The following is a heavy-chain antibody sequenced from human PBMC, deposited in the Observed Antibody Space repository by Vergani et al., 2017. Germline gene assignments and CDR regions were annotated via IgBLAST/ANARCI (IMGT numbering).Heavy chain of an antibody. Sequence: QVQLQESGPGLVKPSQTLSLTCTVSGGSISSGSYYWSWIRQPAGKGLEWIGRIYTSGSTHYNPSLKSRVTMSVDTSKNQLSLKLSSVSAADTAVDYCARVVPAANDAFDIWGQGTMVTVSS. J-gene: IGHJ3*02. D-gene: IGHD2-2*01. CDR3: ARVVPAANDAFDI. V-gene: IGHV4-61*02. CDR2: IYTSGST. CDR1: GGSISSGSYY.